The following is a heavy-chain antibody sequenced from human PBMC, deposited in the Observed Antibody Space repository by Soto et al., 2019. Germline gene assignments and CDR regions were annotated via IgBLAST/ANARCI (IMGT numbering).Heavy chain of an antibody. CDR1: GGSISSYY. Sequence: PSETLSLTCTVSGGSISSYYWSWIRQPAGKGLEWIGRIYTSGSTNYNPSLKSRVTMSVDTSKNQFSLKLSSVTAADTAVYYCARDRPIYYYGSGSYYNVHWFEPWGQGTLVTVSS. CDR3: ARDRPIYYYGSGSYYNVHWFEP. CDR2: IYTSGST. D-gene: IGHD3-10*01. J-gene: IGHJ5*02. V-gene: IGHV4-4*07.